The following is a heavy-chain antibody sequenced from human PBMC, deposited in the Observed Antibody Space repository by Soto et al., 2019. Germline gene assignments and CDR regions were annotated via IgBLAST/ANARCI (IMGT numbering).Heavy chain of an antibody. CDR3: AKGYYYDSSGYYHEY. CDR2: ISYDGSNK. D-gene: IGHD3-22*01. V-gene: IGHV3-30*18. J-gene: IGHJ4*02. Sequence: PGGSLRLSCAASGFTFSIYGMHWVRQAPGKGLEWVAVISYDGSNKYYADSVKGRFTISRDNSKNTLYLQMNSLRAEDTAVYYCAKGYYYDSSGYYHEYWGQGTLVTVSS. CDR1: GFTFSIYG.